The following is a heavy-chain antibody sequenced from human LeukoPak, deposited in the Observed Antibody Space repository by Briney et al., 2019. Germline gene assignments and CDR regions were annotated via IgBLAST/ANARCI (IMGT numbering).Heavy chain of an antibody. D-gene: IGHD3-22*01. J-gene: IGHJ4*02. Sequence: GGSLRLSCEVSGFTFSSYNMNWVRQAPGKGLEWVSSIGITGDYIYYADSVTGRFTISRDNAKNSLYLQMNSLRAEDTALYYCARGSGYLETFDYWGQGTLVTVSS. CDR3: ARGSGYLETFDY. V-gene: IGHV3-21*01. CDR1: GFTFSSYN. CDR2: IGITGDYI.